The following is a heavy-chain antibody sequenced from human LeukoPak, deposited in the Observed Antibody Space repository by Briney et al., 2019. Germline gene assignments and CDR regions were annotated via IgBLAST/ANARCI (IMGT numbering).Heavy chain of an antibody. CDR1: GYSFTGYY. V-gene: IGHV1-2*02. CDR3: ANLPLNSGVDY. CDR2: INPNNCGT. J-gene: IGHJ4*02. Sequence: ASVKVSCKASGYSFTGYYLHWMRQAPGPGLEYMGCINPNNCGTNYAQRFQGRVTMTRDTSSSTAYMELTTLRSDDTAMYYCANLPLNSGVDYWGQGTLVTVSS. D-gene: IGHD1-26*01.